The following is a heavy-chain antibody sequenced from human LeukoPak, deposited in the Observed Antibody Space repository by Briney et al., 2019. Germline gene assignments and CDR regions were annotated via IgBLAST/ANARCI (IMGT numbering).Heavy chain of an antibody. D-gene: IGHD6-6*01. CDR3: ARDLAGAAR. V-gene: IGHV3-74*01. CDR2: INPDGSST. CDR1: GFGFSAYW. J-gene: IGHJ4*02. Sequence: HPGGSLRLSCAASGFGFSAYWMHWVRQVPGKGLVWVSRINPDGSSTLYADSVRGRFAISRDNAKNTLFLQMNSLRAEDTAVYYCARDLAGAARWGQGTLVTVSS.